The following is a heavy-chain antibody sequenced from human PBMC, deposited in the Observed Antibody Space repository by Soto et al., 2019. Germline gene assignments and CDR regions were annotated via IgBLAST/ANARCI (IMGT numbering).Heavy chain of an antibody. CDR1: GYTFTSYG. V-gene: IGHV1-18*01. D-gene: IGHD1-26*01. Sequence: QVQLVQSGAEVKKPGASVKVSCKASGYTFTSYGISWVRQAPGQGLEWMGWISAYNGNTNYAQKLQGRVTMTTDTSTSTGYMELRRLRSDGTAVYYWALSPREVGATDYWGQGTLVTVSS. CDR2: ISAYNGNT. J-gene: IGHJ4*02. CDR3: ALSPREVGATDY.